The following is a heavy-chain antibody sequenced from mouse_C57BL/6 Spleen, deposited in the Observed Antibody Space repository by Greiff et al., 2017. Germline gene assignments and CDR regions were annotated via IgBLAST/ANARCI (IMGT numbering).Heavy chain of an antibody. J-gene: IGHJ2*01. V-gene: IGHV1-61*01. CDR1: GYTFTSYW. CDR3: TVNYYSSKDY. D-gene: IGHD1-1*01. Sequence: QVQLQQPGAELVRPGSSVKLSCKASGYTFTSYWMDWVKQRPGQGLEWIGNIYPSDSETTYTQKFKDKATLTVDKSSSTAYMQLSSLASEDSAVYFCTVNYYSSKDYWGQGTTLTVSS. CDR2: IYPSDSET.